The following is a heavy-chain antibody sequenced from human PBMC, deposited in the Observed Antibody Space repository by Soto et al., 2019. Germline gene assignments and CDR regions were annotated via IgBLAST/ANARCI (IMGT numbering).Heavy chain of an antibody. CDR1: GGSISSTSYY. J-gene: IGHJ5*02. CDR3: AGGVSGYDFFVGFDP. Sequence: SETLSLTCTVSGGSISSTSYYWGWIRQSPGKGLEWIGSIHYSGSTYYNPSLKSRVSMSVDTSKNHFSLRAEDTAVYYCAGGVSGYDFFVGFDPWGQGTLVTVSS. CDR2: IHYSGST. V-gene: IGHV4-39*02. D-gene: IGHD5-12*01.